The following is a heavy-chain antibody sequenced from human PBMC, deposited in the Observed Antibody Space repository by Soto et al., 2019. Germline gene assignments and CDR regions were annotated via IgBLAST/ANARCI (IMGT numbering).Heavy chain of an antibody. CDR1: GFTFSSYS. CDR3: ATEGSSGWLDY. V-gene: IGHV3-21*01. CDR2: ISSSSSYI. Sequence: EVQLVESGGGLVKPGGSLRLSCAASGFTFSSYSMNWVRQAPGKGLEWVSSISSSSSYIYYADSVKGRFTISRDNAKNSLYLKMNSLRAEDTAVYYCATEGSSGWLDYWGQGTLVTVAS. D-gene: IGHD6-19*01. J-gene: IGHJ4*02.